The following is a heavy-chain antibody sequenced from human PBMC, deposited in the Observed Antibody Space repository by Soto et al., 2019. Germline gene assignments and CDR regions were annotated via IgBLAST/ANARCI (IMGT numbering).Heavy chain of an antibody. V-gene: IGHV4-59*01. Sequence: SETLSLTCTVSGGSISSYYWSWIRQPPGKGLEWIGYIYYSGSTNYNPSLKSRVTISVDTSKNQFSLKLSSVTAADTAVYYCARGRIEGFGQLVIDYWGQGTLVTVSS. CDR3: ARGRIEGFGQLVIDY. J-gene: IGHJ4*02. CDR2: IYYSGST. D-gene: IGHD6-6*01. CDR1: GGSISSYY.